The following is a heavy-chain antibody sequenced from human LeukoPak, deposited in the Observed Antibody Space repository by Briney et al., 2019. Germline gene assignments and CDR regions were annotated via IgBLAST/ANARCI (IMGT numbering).Heavy chain of an antibody. CDR2: INPNSGGT. V-gene: IGHV1-2*02. CDR3: AKGPVRGVIITWFDP. D-gene: IGHD3-10*01. CDR1: GYTFTGDY. Sequence: ASVKVSCKASGYTFTGDYMHWVRQAPGQGLEWMGWINPNSGGTNYAQKFQGRVTMTRDTSISTAYMELSRLRSDDTAVYYCAKGPVRGVIITWFDPWGQGTLVTVSS. J-gene: IGHJ5*02.